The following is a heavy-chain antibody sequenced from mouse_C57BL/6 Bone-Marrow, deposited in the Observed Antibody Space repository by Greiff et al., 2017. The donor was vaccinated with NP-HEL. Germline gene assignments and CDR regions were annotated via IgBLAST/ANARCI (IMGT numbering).Heavy chain of an antibody. D-gene: IGHD4-1*01. V-gene: IGHV14-4*01. CDR1: GFNIKDDY. J-gene: IGHJ1*03. CDR3: TTPELGPYWYFDV. Sequence: VQLKESGAELVRPGASVKLSCTASGFNIKDDYMHWVKQRPEQGLEWIGWIDPENGDTEYASKFQGKATITADTSSNTAYLQLSSLTSEDTAVYYCTTPELGPYWYFDVWGTGTTVTVSS. CDR2: IDPENGDT.